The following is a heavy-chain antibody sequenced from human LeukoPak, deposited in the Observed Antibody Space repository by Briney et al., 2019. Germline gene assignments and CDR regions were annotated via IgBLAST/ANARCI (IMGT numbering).Heavy chain of an antibody. CDR2: IHYSGTT. J-gene: IGHJ4*02. V-gene: IGHV4-59*08. Sequence: PSETLSLTCTVSGASISSYYWSWIRQPPGKGLEWIGYIHYSGTTNYNPSLNSRVTISVDTSKNQFSLRLSPVTAADTAVYYCARYGITIVRGGKYYFDSWGQGTLVTVSS. CDR1: GASISSYY. CDR3: ARYGITIVRGGKYYFDS. D-gene: IGHD3-10*01.